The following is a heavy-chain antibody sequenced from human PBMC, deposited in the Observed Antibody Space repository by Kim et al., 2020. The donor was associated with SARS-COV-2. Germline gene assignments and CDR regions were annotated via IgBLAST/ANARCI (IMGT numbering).Heavy chain of an antibody. CDR1: GYTFTTYY. CDR3: ATWQGSGGLTY. D-gene: IGHD2-15*01. CDR2: IDPSGGRT. Sequence: ASVKVSCKASGYTFTTYYIHWVRQAPGEGLECLGVIDPSGGRTSYAQKFEGRVTLTRDTSTSTVHMELSNLRSDDTAVYYFATWQGSGGLTYWGQGSLVT. J-gene: IGHJ4*02. V-gene: IGHV1-46*01.